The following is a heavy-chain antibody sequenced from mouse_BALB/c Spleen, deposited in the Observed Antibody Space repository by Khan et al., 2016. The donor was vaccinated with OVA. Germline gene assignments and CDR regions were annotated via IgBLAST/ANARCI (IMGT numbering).Heavy chain of an antibody. V-gene: IGHV1-9*01. CDR1: GYTFSNYW. CDR3: APSWFWFAY. CDR2: ILPESGST. J-gene: IGHJ3*01. D-gene: IGHD2-2*01. Sequence: QAQLQQSGTELMKPGASVKISCKATGYTFSNYWIEWVKQRPGHGLEWIGEILPESGSTNYNEKFKGKATFTAETSSNTAYMQLNSLTSEDSAVYYCAPSWFWFAYWGQGTLVTVSA.